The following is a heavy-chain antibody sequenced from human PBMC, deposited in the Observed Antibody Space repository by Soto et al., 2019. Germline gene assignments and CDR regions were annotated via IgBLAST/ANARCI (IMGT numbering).Heavy chain of an antibody. J-gene: IGHJ4*02. CDR3: ATDPGIAAAGLIY. CDR2: FDPEDGET. D-gene: IGHD6-13*01. Sequence: GASVKVSCKVSGYTLTELSMHWVRQAPGKGLEWMGGFDPEDGETIYAQKIQGRVTITEDTSTDTAYMELGSLRSEDTAVYYCATDPGIAAAGLIYWGQGTLVTVSS. CDR1: GYTLTELS. V-gene: IGHV1-24*01.